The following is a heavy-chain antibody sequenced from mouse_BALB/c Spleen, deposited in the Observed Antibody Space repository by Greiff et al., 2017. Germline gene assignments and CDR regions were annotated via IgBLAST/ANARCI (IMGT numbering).Heavy chain of an antibody. V-gene: IGHV14-1*02. CDR1: GFNLKDYY. J-gene: IGHJ3*01. D-gene: IGHD1-1*01. CDR3: ANGYYGSSYDVGAC. Sequence: VQLQQSGAELVRPGALVKLSCKASGFNLKDYYMHWVKQRPEQGLEWIGWIDPDNGNTIYDPKFQGKASITADTSSNTAYLQRSSLTSEDTAVYDCANGYYGSSYDVGACWGQGTLVTVSA. CDR2: IDPDNGNT.